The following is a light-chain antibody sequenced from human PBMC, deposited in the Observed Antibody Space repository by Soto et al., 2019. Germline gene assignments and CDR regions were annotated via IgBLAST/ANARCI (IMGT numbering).Light chain of an antibody. CDR2: EVS. CDR3: SSFTSSRTYV. J-gene: IGLJ1*01. V-gene: IGLV2-14*01. CDR1: SSDVGGYKY. Sequence: QSALTQSASVSGSPGQSITISCTGTSSDVGGYKYVSWYQQHPGKAPKLMIYEVSNRPSGVSNRFSGSKSGNTASLTISGLQAEDEADYYCSSFTSSRTYVFGTGTKVTVL.